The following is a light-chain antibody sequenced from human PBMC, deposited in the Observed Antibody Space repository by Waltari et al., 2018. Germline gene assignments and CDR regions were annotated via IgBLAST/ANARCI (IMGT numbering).Light chain of an antibody. CDR3: CSYAGNYVI. J-gene: IGLJ2*01. CDR1: SSAVGSSTY. Sequence: QSALTQPRSVSGSPGQSVTISCTAASSAVGSSTYVSWYQQRPGKAPKLMIYDVSKRPSGVPDRFSGSKSGNTASLTISGLQADDEADYYCCSYAGNYVIFGGGTELTV. V-gene: IGLV2-11*01. CDR2: DVS.